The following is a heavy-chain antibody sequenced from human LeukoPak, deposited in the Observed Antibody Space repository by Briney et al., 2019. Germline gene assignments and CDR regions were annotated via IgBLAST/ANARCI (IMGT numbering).Heavy chain of an antibody. D-gene: IGHD4-23*01. CDR1: GYTFTSYY. V-gene: IGHV1-46*01. J-gene: IGHJ5*02. Sequence: ASVKVSCKASGYTFTSYYMHWVRQAPGQGLDWMGLINPSGGSTSYAQKFQGRVTMTRDMSTSTDYMELSSLRSEDTAVYYCARDNSVEDTAWWFDPWGQGTLVTVSS. CDR2: INPSGGST. CDR3: ARDNSVEDTAWWFDP.